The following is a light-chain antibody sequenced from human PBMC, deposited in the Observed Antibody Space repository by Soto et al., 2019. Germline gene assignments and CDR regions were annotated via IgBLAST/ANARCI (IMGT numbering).Light chain of an antibody. Sequence: EIVLTQSPGTLSLSPGERATLSRRASQSVTSSYLAWYQQKPGQAPRLLIYGASSRATGIPDRFSGSGSGTDFTLTISSLEPEDFAVYYCQQYGSSLYTFGQGTKLEIK. CDR1: QSVTSSY. J-gene: IGKJ2*01. CDR2: GAS. CDR3: QQYGSSLYT. V-gene: IGKV3-20*01.